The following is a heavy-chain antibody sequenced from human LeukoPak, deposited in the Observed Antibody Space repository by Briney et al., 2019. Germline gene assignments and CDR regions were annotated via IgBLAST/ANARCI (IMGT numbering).Heavy chain of an antibody. D-gene: IGHD4-17*01. J-gene: IGHJ4*02. V-gene: IGHV3-23*01. CDR3: AKTYADYEGN. CDR2: ISGSGSSGTTT. CDR1: GFTLRNYA. Sequence: GGSLRLSCATSGFTLRNYAMSWVRQAPGKGLEWVSTISGSGSSGTTTYYADSVKGRFSISRDNSKNTLYLQMHSLRAEDTAVYYCAKTYADYEGNWGQGTLVTVSS.